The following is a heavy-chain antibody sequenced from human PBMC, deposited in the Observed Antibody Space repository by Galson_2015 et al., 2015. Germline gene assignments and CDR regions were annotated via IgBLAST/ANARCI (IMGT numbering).Heavy chain of an antibody. V-gene: IGHV4-61*02. D-gene: IGHD1-14*01. J-gene: IGHJ6*02. CDR3: ASEWTGTTSSYYYYGMDV. CDR2: IYTSGGT. Sequence: TLSLTCTVSGGSISSGSYYWSWIRQPAGKGLEWIGRIYTSGGTNYNPSLKSRVTISVDTSKNQFSLKLSSVTAADTAVYYCASEWTGTTSSYYYYGMDVWGQGTTVTVSS. CDR1: GGSISSGSYY.